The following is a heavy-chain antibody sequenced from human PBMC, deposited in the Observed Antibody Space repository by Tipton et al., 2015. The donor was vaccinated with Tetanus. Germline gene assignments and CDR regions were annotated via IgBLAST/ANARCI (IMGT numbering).Heavy chain of an antibody. Sequence: GETHTGGDHNWSWIRQAPGKGLEWLAYISSSGSTNSNYFHKSRITMSRDTSKNQFSLKLASVTAADTAVYSCAGGLVRWYEPWGRGTLVSVSS. V-gene: IGHV4-61*08. CDR2: ISSSGST. J-gene: IGHJ5*02. D-gene: IGHD3-10*01. CDR3: AGGLVRWYEP. CDR1: GETHTGGDHN.